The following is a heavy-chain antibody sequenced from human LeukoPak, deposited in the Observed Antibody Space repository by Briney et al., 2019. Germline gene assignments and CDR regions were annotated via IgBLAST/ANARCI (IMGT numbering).Heavy chain of an antibody. CDR1: GGSFSGYY. Sequence: SATMSLISAVYGGSFSGYYWSWIRQPPGKGLEWIGGINHSGSTNYNPSLKSRVTISVDTSKNQFSLKLSSVTAADTAVYYCATGRVTATPFDYWGQGTLVTVSS. CDR2: INHSGST. J-gene: IGHJ4*02. CDR3: ATGRVTATPFDY. V-gene: IGHV4-34*01. D-gene: IGHD2-21*02.